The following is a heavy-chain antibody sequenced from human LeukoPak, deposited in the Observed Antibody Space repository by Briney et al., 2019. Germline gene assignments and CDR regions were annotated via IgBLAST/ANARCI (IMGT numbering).Heavy chain of an antibody. Sequence: PSETLSLTCAVYGGSFSGYYWSWIRQPPGKGLEWIGEINHSGSTNYNPSLKSRVTISVDTSKNQFSLKLSSVTAADTAVYYCARSSGYYYYGIDYWGQGTLVTVSS. V-gene: IGHV4-34*01. CDR3: ARSSGYYYYGIDY. J-gene: IGHJ4*02. CDR1: GGSFSGYY. CDR2: INHSGST. D-gene: IGHD3-22*01.